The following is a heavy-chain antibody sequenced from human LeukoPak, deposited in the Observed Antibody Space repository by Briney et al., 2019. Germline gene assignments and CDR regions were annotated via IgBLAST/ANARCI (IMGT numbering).Heavy chain of an antibody. J-gene: IGHJ4*02. CDR2: TSAHNDDT. CDR1: GYTLTSYG. Sequence: ASVKVSCKASGYTLTSYGISWVRQAPGQGLEWMGWTSAHNDDTNYAETLQGRLTMTTDISTSTAYMELTSLRSDDTAVYYCARDWDSRNDYFDPWGQGTLVIVSS. D-gene: IGHD1-1*01. V-gene: IGHV1-18*01. CDR3: ARDWDSRNDYFDP.